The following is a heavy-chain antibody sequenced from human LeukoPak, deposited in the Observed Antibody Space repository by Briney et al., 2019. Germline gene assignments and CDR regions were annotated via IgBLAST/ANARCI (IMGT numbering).Heavy chain of an antibody. CDR2: INPSGGST. Sequence: GASVKDSCKESVYTFTSYYMQWVRQAPGQGLEWMGIINPSGGSTSYAQKFQCRVTMTRDTSTSTVYMDPSSLRSEDTAVYYGAREGRKYGGENDSSFDYWGQGTLVTVSS. CDR3: AREGRKYGGENDSSFDY. J-gene: IGHJ4*02. CDR1: VYTFTSYY. V-gene: IGHV1-46*01. D-gene: IGHD4-23*01.